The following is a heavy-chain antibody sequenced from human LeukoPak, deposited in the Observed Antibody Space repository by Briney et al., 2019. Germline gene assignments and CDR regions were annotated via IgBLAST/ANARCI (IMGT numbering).Heavy chain of an antibody. CDR1: GGSIINHY. CDR2: IYSSGSA. Sequence: SETLSLTCTVSGGSIINHYWSWIRQPAGKGLEWIGRIYSSGSANYSPSLKSRVSMSIDTSNNPFSLNLTSVTAADTALYFCARDVRYASGWSTPESWGQGTLVTVSS. V-gene: IGHV4-4*07. J-gene: IGHJ5*02. D-gene: IGHD6-19*01. CDR3: ARDVRYASGWSTPES.